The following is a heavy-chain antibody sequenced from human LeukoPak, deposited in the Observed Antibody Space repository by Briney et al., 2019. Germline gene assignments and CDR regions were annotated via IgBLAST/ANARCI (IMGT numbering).Heavy chain of an antibody. CDR1: GGSISSYY. D-gene: IGHD3-10*01. V-gene: IGHV4-59*08. CDR3: ARQSLGPSRSGTSNIWFDP. CDR2: IYYSGNT. J-gene: IGHJ5*02. Sequence: PSETLSLTCTVSGGSISSYYWSWIRQPPGKGLEWIGFIYYSGNTNYNPSLKSRVTISVDTPKNQFSPKLTSVTAADTAVYYCARQSLGPSRSGTSNIWFDPWGQGTLVTVSS.